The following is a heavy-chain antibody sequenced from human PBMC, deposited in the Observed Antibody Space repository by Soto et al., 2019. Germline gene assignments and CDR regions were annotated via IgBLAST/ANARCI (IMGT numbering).Heavy chain of an antibody. D-gene: IGHD5-12*01. CDR1: GGSISSYY. CDR2: IYYSGST. V-gene: IGHV4-59*01. Sequence: QVQLQESGPGLVKPSETLSLTCTVSGGSISSYYWSWIRQPPGKGLEWIGYIYYSGSTNYNPSLKSRVTISVDTSKNQFSLKLSSVTAADTAVYYCAREEMATISYWGQGTLVTVSS. CDR3: AREEMATISY. J-gene: IGHJ4*02.